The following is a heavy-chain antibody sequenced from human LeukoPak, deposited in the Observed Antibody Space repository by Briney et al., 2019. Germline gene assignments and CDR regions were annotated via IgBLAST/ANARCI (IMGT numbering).Heavy chain of an antibody. CDR2: INLSGGST. D-gene: IGHD1-26*01. V-gene: IGHV1-46*01. CDR3: AREVIVGATTPPFDY. J-gene: IGHJ4*02. Sequence: ASVKVSCKASGYTFTSFYMHWVRQAPGQGLEWMGVINLSGGSTSYAQKFQGRVTMTRGTSTSTVYMELSSLRSEDTAVYYCAREVIVGATTPPFDYWGQGTLVTVSS. CDR1: GYTFTSFY.